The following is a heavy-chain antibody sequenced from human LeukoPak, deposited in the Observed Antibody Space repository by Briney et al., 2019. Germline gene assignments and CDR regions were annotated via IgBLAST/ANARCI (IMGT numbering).Heavy chain of an antibody. Sequence: PGGSLRLSCAASGFTFSSHAMSWVRQAPGKGLEWVSSIVGTGVSTYYADSVKGRFTISRDNSKNTLYLQMNSLRAEDTAVYYCAKVQGGYTPEYFQHWGQGTLVTVSS. CDR3: AKVQGGYTPEYFQH. D-gene: IGHD3-22*01. CDR1: GFTFSSHA. J-gene: IGHJ1*01. V-gene: IGHV3-23*01. CDR2: IVGTGVST.